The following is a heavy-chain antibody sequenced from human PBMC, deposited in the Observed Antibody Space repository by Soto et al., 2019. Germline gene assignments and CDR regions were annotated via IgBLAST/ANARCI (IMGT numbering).Heavy chain of an antibody. CDR3: AKGRDYYDDTGYSYFSY. D-gene: IGHD3-22*01. V-gene: IGHV3-23*01. CDR1: GFAFRSYT. Sequence: HPGGSLRLSCAASGFAFRSYTMSWVRQAPGKGLEWVSGISGSGASTHYVDSVKGRFTISRDNSKSTLNLQMNSLRAEDTAIYYCAKGRDYYDDTGYSYFSYWGQGSLVTVSS. CDR2: ISGSGAST. J-gene: IGHJ4*02.